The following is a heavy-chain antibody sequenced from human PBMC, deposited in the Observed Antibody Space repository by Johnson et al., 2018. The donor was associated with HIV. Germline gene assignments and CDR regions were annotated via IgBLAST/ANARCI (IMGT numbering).Heavy chain of an antibody. CDR2: IFGGGTT. Sequence: VQLVESGGGLIQPGGSLRLSCAASGFTVSSNYMSWVRQAPGKGLEWVSVIFGGGTTYYTDSVKGRFTISRENSKNTRYLQMNSLRAEDTAVYYCARDLGVVHKRGSGVWGQGTMVTVSS. V-gene: IGHV3-53*01. D-gene: IGHD2-8*01. CDR1: GFTVSSNY. CDR3: ARDLGVVHKRGSGV. J-gene: IGHJ3*01.